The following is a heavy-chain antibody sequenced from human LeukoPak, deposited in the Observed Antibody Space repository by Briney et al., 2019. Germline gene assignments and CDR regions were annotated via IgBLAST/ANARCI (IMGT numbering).Heavy chain of an antibody. CDR2: FDPEDGET. D-gene: IGHD3-3*01. V-gene: IGHV1-24*01. CDR3: AVGLEWFNSYDY. J-gene: IGHJ4*02. CDR1: GYTLTELS. Sequence: ASVKVSCKVSGYTLTELSMHWVRQAPGKGLEWMGGFDPEDGETIYAQKFQGRVTMTEDTSTDTAYMELSSLRSEDTAVYYCAVGLEWFNSYDYWGQGTLVTVSS.